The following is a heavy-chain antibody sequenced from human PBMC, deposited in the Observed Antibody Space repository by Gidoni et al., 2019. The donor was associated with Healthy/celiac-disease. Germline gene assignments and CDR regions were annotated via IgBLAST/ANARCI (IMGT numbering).Heavy chain of an antibody. CDR3: AATLGGDRFLEWLFPGDY. D-gene: IGHD3-3*01. J-gene: IGHJ4*02. CDR2: ISSSGSTI. CDR1: GFTFSSYE. Sequence: EVQLVESGGGLVQPGGSLRLSCAASGFTFSSYEMNWVRQAPGKGLEWVSYISSSGSTIYYADSVKGRFTISRDNAKNSLYLQMNSLRAEDTAVYYCAATLGGDRFLEWLFPGDYWGQGTLVTVSS. V-gene: IGHV3-48*03.